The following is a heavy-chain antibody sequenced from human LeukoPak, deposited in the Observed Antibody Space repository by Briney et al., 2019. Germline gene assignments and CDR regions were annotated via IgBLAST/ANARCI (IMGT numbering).Heavy chain of an antibody. CDR3: AKEGDYYDSSGYSAEYFQH. CDR2: ISGSGGST. CDR1: GFTFSSYA. V-gene: IGHV3-23*01. Sequence: PGGSLRLSCAASGFTFSSYAMSWVRQAPGKGLEWVSAISGSGGSTYYADSVKGRFTISRDNSKNTLYLQMNSLRAEDTAVYYCAKEGDYYDSSGYSAEYFQHWGQGTLVTVSS. J-gene: IGHJ1*01. D-gene: IGHD3-22*01.